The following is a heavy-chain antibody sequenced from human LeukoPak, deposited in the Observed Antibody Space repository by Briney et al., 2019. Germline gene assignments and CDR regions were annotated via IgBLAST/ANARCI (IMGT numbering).Heavy chain of an antibody. D-gene: IGHD3-10*01. Sequence: GGSLRLSCVVSGISLSNYAMTWVRQAPGKGLEWVSYISERGGSTTYADSVKGRFTISRDTSLNTLYLQMNNLRAEDTAVYFCAKRGVVIRGILVIGYHQEAYRHDFWGQGVLVTVSS. V-gene: IGHV3-23*01. CDR1: GISLSNYA. CDR2: ISERGGST. J-gene: IGHJ4*02. CDR3: AKRGVVIRGILVIGYHQEAYRHDF.